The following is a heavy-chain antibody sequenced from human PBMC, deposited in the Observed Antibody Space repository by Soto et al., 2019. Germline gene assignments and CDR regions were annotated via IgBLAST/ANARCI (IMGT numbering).Heavy chain of an antibody. Sequence: PVGSLRLSCAASGFTFSSYAMSWVRQAPGKGLEWVSAISGSGGSTYYADSVKGRFTISRDNSKITLYLQMNSLRAEDTAVYYCANADGQGSSCYMLGYYYYGMDVWGQGTTVTVSS. CDR2: ISGSGGST. CDR1: GFTFSSYA. V-gene: IGHV3-23*01. D-gene: IGHD6-13*01. J-gene: IGHJ6*02. CDR3: ANADGQGSSCYMLGYYYYGMDV.